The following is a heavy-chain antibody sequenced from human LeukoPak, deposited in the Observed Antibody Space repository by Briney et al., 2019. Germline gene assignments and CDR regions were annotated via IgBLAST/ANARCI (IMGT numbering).Heavy chain of an antibody. CDR2: ISGSGGKT. D-gene: IGHD5-18*01. CDR1: GFTFSGYA. V-gene: IGHV3-23*01. CDR3: GKEMTSMVTVEY. Sequence: GGSLRLSCAASGFTFSGYAMSWVRQAPGKGLEWVSAISGSGGKTYYADSVKGRFTISRDNSQNTLYLYMNSLRADDTAVYYCGKEMTSMVTVEYWGQGTLVTVSS. J-gene: IGHJ4*02.